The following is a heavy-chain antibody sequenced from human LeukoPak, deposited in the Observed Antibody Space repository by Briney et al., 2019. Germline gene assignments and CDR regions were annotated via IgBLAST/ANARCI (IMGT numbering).Heavy chain of an antibody. D-gene: IGHD2/OR15-2a*01. CDR2: MNEGGSAK. CDR3: ARVLFRISLYPGMDV. Sequence: GGSLRLSCAASGFSFSGYWMTWVRQAPGKGLEWVANMNEGGSAKHYVDSVKGRFTISRDNAKNSVFLQMNSLRGEDTAVYYCARVLFRISLYPGMDVWGQGTTVTVSS. J-gene: IGHJ6*02. V-gene: IGHV3-7*01. CDR1: GFSFSGYW.